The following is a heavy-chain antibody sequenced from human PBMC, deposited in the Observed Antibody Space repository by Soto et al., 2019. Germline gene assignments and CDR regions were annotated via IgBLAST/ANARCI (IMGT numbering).Heavy chain of an antibody. D-gene: IGHD6-13*01. Sequence: GGSLRLSCAASGFTFNNYGMHWVRQAPGKGLEWVAVIWNDGDGYYYANSVKGRFSISRDNSKNTLYLQMSSLRVEDTAVYYCARRQISPPTRGAASARGGMDVWGQGTTVTVSS. J-gene: IGHJ6*02. V-gene: IGHV3-33*01. CDR2: IWNDGDGY. CDR1: GFTFNNYG. CDR3: ARRQISPPTRGAASARGGMDV.